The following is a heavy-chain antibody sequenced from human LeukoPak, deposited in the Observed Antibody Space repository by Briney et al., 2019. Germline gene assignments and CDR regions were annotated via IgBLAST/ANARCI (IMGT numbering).Heavy chain of an antibody. V-gene: IGHV4-59*01. CDR1: GGSISSYY. CDR2: IYYSGST. CDR3: ASGIAAVFDAFDI. D-gene: IGHD6-13*01. J-gene: IGHJ3*02. Sequence: SETLSLTCTVSGGSISSYYWSWSRQPPGKGLEWIGYIYYSGSTNYNPSLKSRVTISVDTSKNQLSLKLSSVTAADTAVYYCASGIAAVFDAFDIWGQGTMVTVSS.